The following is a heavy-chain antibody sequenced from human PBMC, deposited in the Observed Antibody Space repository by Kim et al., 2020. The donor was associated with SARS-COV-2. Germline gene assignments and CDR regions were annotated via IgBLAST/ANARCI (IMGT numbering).Heavy chain of an antibody. D-gene: IGHD2-2*03. CDR1: GFTFSTFA. Sequence: GGSLRLSCAASGFTFSTFAMSWVRQAPGKGLEWVSAISDSSDSTYYADSVKGRFTISRDNSKNTLYLQMNSLRAEDTAVYYCAKDLGYCSSSRCYPPYGMDVWGQGTTVTVSS. CDR3: AKDLGYCSSSRCYPPYGMDV. CDR2: ISDSSDST. J-gene: IGHJ6*02. V-gene: IGHV3-23*01.